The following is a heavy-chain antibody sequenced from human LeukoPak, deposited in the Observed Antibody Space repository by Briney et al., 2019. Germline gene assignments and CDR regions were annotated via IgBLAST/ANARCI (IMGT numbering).Heavy chain of an antibody. CDR2: INHSGST. Sequence: SEILSLTCAVYGGSFSGYYWSWIRQPPGKGLEWIGEINHSGSTNYNPSLKSRVTISVDTSKNQFSLKLSSVTAADTAVYYCARGKRIAARPFDYWGQGTLVTVSS. J-gene: IGHJ4*02. CDR1: GGSFSGYY. CDR3: ARGKRIAARPFDY. D-gene: IGHD6-6*01. V-gene: IGHV4-34*01.